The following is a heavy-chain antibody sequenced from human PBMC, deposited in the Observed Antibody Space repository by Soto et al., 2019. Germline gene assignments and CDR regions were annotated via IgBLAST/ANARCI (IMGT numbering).Heavy chain of an antibody. CDR1: GYTFTSYY. J-gene: IGHJ4*02. D-gene: IGHD2-15*01. CDR3: AVDTVVKLGALDY. Sequence: QVQLVQSGAEVKKPGASVKVPCKASGYTFTSYYMHWVRQAPGQGLEWMGIINPSGGSTSYAQKFQGRVTMTRDTSTSTVYMELSSLRSEDTAVYYCAVDTVVKLGALDYWGQGTLVTVSS. CDR2: INPSGGST. V-gene: IGHV1-46*01.